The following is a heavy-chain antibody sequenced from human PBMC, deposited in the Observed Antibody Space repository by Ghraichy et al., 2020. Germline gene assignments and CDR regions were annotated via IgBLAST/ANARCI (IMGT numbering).Heavy chain of an antibody. V-gene: IGHV1-46*01. CDR1: GYTFTSYY. D-gene: IGHD3-3*01. Sequence: ASVKVSCKASGYTFTSYYMHWVRQAPGQGLEWMGIINPSGGSTSYAQKFQGRVTMTRDTSTSTVYMELSSLRSEDTAVYYCASFPLWSGYYDQIHREQNYYYGMDVWGQGTTVTVSS. J-gene: IGHJ6*02. CDR2: INPSGGST. CDR3: ASFPLWSGYYDQIHREQNYYYGMDV.